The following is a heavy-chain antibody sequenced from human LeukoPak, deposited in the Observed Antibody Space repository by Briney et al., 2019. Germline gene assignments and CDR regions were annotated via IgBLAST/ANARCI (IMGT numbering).Heavy chain of an antibody. CDR1: GYTFTRYY. V-gene: IGHV1-2*02. D-gene: IGHD6-6*01. J-gene: IGHJ4*02. Sequence: ASVQVSCKASGYTFTRYYIHWVRQPPAQGLEWMGWINPNTGGTNYEQKFQGRVTMTRDTSISTAYMELSRLRSDDTAVYYCARIDRGISSSRGDYWGQGTRVSVSS. CDR2: INPNTGGT. CDR3: ARIDRGISSSRGDY.